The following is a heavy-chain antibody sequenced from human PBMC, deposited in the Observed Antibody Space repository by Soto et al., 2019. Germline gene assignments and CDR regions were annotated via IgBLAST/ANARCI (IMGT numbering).Heavy chain of an antibody. D-gene: IGHD2-15*01. CDR1: GFTFSSYA. Sequence: DVQLLESGGGLVQPAGSLRLSCAASGFTFSSYAMGWVRQAPGKGLEWVAVVSIGGSTHYADSVRGRFTISRDNSKNTLALQMNSLTAEDTAGYFCAKRRGAGGHVAYWGQGALVTVSS. V-gene: IGHV3-23*01. CDR2: VSIGGST. J-gene: IGHJ4*02. CDR3: AKRRGAGGHVAY.